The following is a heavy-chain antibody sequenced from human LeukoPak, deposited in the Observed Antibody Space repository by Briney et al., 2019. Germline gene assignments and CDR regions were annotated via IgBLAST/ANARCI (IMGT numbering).Heavy chain of an antibody. D-gene: IGHD6-19*01. V-gene: IGHV4-38-2*02. CDR2: INHSGST. CDR1: GYSISSGYY. CDR3: ARHGALGYSS. J-gene: IGHJ4*02. Sequence: PSETLSLTCTVSGYSISSGYYWSWIRQPPGKGLEWIGEINHSGSTNYNPSLKSRVTISVDTSKNQFSLKLSSVTAADTAVYYCARHGALGYSSWGQGTLVTVSS.